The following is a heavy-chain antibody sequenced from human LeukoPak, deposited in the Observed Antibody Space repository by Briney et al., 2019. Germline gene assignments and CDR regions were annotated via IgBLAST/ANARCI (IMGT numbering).Heavy chain of an antibody. V-gene: IGHV3-23*01. D-gene: IGHD6-19*01. CDR3: AKGVAVASPYYFDY. Sequence: GGSLRLSCAASGFIFSSYDMHWVRQATGKGLEWVSPISGSGSSTYYADSVKGRFTISRDNSKNTLYLQINSLRAEDTAVYYCAKGVAVASPYYFDYWGQGTLVTVSS. J-gene: IGHJ4*02. CDR2: ISGSGSST. CDR1: GFIFSSYD.